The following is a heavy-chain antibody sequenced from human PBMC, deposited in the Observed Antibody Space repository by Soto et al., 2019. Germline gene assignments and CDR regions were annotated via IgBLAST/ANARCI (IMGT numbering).Heavy chain of an antibody. CDR2: IYNSGST. J-gene: IGHJ4*02. D-gene: IGHD6-13*01. CDR3: ARHKGSSSWYPFDY. CDR1: GGSISSYY. Sequence: QVQLQESGPGLVKPSETLSLTCAVSGGSISSYYWTWIRQPPGKGLEWIGDIYNSGSTNYNPSLKSRVIISVDTSKNQFSLKLSSETGAHTAVYYCARHKGSSSWYPFDYWGQGTLVTVSS. V-gene: IGHV4-59*01.